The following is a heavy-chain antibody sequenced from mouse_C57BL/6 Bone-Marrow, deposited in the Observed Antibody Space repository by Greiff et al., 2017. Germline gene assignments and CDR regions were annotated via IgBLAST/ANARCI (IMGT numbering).Heavy chain of an antibody. CDR2: IDPENGDT. J-gene: IGHJ3*01. V-gene: IGHV14-4*01. D-gene: IGHD2-2*01. CDR3: TTGYGYGFAY. CDR1: GFNIKDDY. Sequence: QLKQSGAELVRPGASVKLSCTASGFNIKDDYMHWVKQRPEQGLEWIGWIDPENGDTEYASKFQGKATITADTSSNTAYLQLSSLTSEDTAVYYCTTGYGYGFAYWGQGTLFTVSA.